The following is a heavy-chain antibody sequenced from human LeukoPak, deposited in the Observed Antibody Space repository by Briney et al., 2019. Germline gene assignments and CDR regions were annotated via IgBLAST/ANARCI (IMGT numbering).Heavy chain of an antibody. J-gene: IGHJ4*02. V-gene: IGHV3-7*01. CDR1: GFTFSNYW. D-gene: IGHD2-2*01. Sequence: PGGSLRLSCSASGFTFSNYWMSLVRQAPGKGLEWVANIKQDESEKYYVDSVKGRLTISRDNAKSSLYLQMNSLRAEDTAVYYCARALDSSSSRYQAFEEWGQGTLVTVSS. CDR3: ARALDSSSSRYQAFEE. CDR2: IKQDESEK.